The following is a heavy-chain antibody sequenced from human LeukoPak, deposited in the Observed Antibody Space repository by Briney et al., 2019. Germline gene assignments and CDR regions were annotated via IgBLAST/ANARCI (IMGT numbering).Heavy chain of an antibody. D-gene: IGHD2-8*01. V-gene: IGHV3-23*01. CDR1: GFTFSSYA. J-gene: IGHJ4*02. Sequence: GGSLRLSCAASGFTFSSYAMSWVRQAPGKGLEWVSAISGSGVNADYADPVKGRFTISRDNSKNTLYLQMNSLRAEDTAVYYCAKNAYCTNGGCSMYYFDYWGQGTLVTVSS. CDR3: AKNAYCTNGGCSMYYFDY. CDR2: ISGSGVNA.